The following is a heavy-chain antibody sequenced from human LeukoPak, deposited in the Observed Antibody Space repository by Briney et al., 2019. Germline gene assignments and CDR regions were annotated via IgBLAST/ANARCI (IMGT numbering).Heavy chain of an antibody. CDR2: IYYSGST. V-gene: IGHV4-59*01. Sequence: PSETLSLTCTVSGGPISSYYWSWIRQPPGKGLEWFGYIYYSGSTNYNPSLKSRVTISVDTSKNQFSLKLSSVTAADTAVYYCARVEAVAGLGGPFDYWGQGTLVTVSS. D-gene: IGHD6-19*01. J-gene: IGHJ4*02. CDR3: ARVEAVAGLGGPFDY. CDR1: GGPISSYY.